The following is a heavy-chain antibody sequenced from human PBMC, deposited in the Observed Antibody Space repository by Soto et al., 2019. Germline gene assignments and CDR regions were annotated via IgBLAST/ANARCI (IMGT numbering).Heavy chain of an antibody. V-gene: IGHV3-23*01. CDR3: ARGGRFTFGFDY. D-gene: IGHD3-16*01. Sequence: EVQLLESGGGLVQPGGSLRLSCAASGFTFSTSSMSWVRQAPGKGLEWVSAISDDSGAIYYADSVKGRFTISRDNSRDTLYLQMNSLRAEDTALYFCARGGRFTFGFDYWGQGTLISVSS. CDR2: ISDDSGAI. J-gene: IGHJ4*02. CDR1: GFTFSTSS.